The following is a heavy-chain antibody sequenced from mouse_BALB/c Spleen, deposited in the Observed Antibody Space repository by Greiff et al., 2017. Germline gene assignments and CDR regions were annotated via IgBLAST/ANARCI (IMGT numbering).Heavy chain of an antibody. V-gene: IGHV5-9-3*01. D-gene: IGHD1-1*01. Sequence: EVQRVESGGGLVKPGGSLKLSCAASGFTFSSYAMSWVRQTPEKRLEWVATISSGGSYTYYPDSVKGRFTISRDNAKNTLYLQMSSLRSEDTAMYYCASPYYYGSSPYYAMDYWGQGTSVTVSS. CDR3: ASPYYYGSSPYYAMDY. J-gene: IGHJ4*01. CDR2: ISSGGSYT. CDR1: GFTFSSYA.